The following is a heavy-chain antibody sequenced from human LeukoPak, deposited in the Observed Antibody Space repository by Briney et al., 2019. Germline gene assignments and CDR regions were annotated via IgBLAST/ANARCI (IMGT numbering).Heavy chain of an antibody. CDR1: GYTFTRYY. CDR3: ASQDVGAAAGSVDY. Sequence: ASVKVSCKASGYTFTRYYMHWVRQAPGQGLEWMGWINPNSGGTNYAQKFQGRVTMTRDTSISAAYMELSRLRSDDTAVYYCASQDVGAAAGSVDYWGQGTLVTVSS. CDR2: INPNSGGT. D-gene: IGHD6-13*01. J-gene: IGHJ4*02. V-gene: IGHV1-2*02.